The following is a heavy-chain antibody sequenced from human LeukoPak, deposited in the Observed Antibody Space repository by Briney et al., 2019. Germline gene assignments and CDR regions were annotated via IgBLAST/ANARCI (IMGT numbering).Heavy chain of an antibody. D-gene: IGHD4-17*01. J-gene: IGHJ3*01. V-gene: IGHV3-23*01. CDR2: ISGSGGST. CDR1: GFMFSSYW. Sequence: GGSLRLSCAASGFMFSSYWMHWVRQVPGKGLEWVSAISGSGGSTYYADSVTGRFTISRDNSKNTLYLQMNSLRAEDTAVYYCTKDPNGDYVGAFDFWDQGTLVIVSS. CDR3: TKDPNGDYVGAFDF.